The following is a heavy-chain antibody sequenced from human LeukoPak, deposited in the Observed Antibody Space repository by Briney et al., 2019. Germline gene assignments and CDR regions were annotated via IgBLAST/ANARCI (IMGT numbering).Heavy chain of an antibody. CDR3: VGSLAYCGGDCRLGDY. D-gene: IGHD2-21*02. CDR1: GFTFSSYA. J-gene: IGHJ4*02. CDR2: IYSVGST. V-gene: IGHV3-66*01. Sequence: GGSLRLSCAASGFTFSSYAMSWVRQAPAKGLEWVSVIYSVGSTYYADSVRGRFTISRDNSKNTLYLQMNSLRVEDTAVYYCVGSLAYCGGDCRLGDYWGQGTLVTVSS.